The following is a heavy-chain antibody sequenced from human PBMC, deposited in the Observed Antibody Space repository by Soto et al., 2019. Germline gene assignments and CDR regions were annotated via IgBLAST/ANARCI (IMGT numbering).Heavy chain of an antibody. CDR1: GYTFTNYY. J-gene: IGHJ4*02. CDR2: INPNTGDT. V-gene: IGHV1-2*02. D-gene: IGHD3-10*01. CDR3: ARDPGGFGEVWDF. Sequence: QVRLVQSGAEVKRPGASVKVSCKASGYTFTNYYMYWVRQAPGQGLEWMGWINPNTGDTNYAQRFQGMVTMTRDTSINTAYMDLSRLRSDDTAVYYCARDPGGFGEVWDFWGQGTLVTVAS.